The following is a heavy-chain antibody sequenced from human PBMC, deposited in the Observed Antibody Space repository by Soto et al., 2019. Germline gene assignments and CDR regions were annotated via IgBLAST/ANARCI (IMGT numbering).Heavy chain of an antibody. Sequence: GGSLRLSCAASGFTFSSYSMNWVRQAPGKGLEWVSSISSSSSYIYYADSVKGRFTISRDNAKNSLYLQMNSLRAEDTAVYYCARDLGDYVYAFDIWGQGTMVTVSS. CDR3: ARDLGDYVYAFDI. CDR2: ISSSSSYI. V-gene: IGHV3-21*01. CDR1: GFTFSSYS. J-gene: IGHJ3*02. D-gene: IGHD4-17*01.